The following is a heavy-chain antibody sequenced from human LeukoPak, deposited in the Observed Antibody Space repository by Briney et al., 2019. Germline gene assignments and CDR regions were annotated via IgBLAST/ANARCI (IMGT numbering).Heavy chain of an antibody. CDR3: ARIGTAMIDY. D-gene: IGHD5-18*01. J-gene: IGHJ4*02. CDR1: GFTVSSNY. V-gene: IGHV4-38-2*01. CDR2: IFQGGTT. Sequence: NTGGSLRPSCAASGFTVSSNYMSWVRQAPGKGLEWIGSIFQGGTTFYNPSLKSRVIISADTSNNEFSLKLSSVTAADTAVYYCARIGTAMIDYWGQGTLVTVSS.